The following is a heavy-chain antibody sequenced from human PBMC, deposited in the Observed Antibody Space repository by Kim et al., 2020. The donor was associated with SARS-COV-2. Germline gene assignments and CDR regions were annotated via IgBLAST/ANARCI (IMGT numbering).Heavy chain of an antibody. V-gene: IGHV4-59*13. CDR1: GGSISSYY. CDR2: IYYSGST. Sequence: SETLSLTCTVSGGSISSYYWSWIRQPPGKGLEWIGYIYYSGSTNYNPSLKSRVTISVDTSKNQFSLKLSSVTAADTAVYYCARGGIAVSNAFDIWGQGTMLTVSS. J-gene: IGHJ3*02. D-gene: IGHD6-19*01. CDR3: ARGGIAVSNAFDI.